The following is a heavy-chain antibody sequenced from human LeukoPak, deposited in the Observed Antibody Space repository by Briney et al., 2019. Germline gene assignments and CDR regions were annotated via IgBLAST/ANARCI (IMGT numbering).Heavy chain of an antibody. Sequence: ASVKVSCKVSGYTLTELSMHWVRQAPGKGLEWMGGFDPEDGETIYAQKFQGRVTMTEDTSTDTAYMELSSLKTEDTAVYYCVSGYCGGNCYSGVGNYWGQGTRVTVSS. D-gene: IGHD2-21*02. CDR1: GYTLTELS. J-gene: IGHJ4*02. CDR3: VSGYCGGNCYSGVGNY. V-gene: IGHV1-24*01. CDR2: FDPEDGET.